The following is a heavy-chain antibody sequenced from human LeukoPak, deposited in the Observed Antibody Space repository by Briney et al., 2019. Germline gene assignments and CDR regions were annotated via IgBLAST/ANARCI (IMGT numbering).Heavy chain of an antibody. J-gene: IGHJ3*02. CDR1: GYTFINYG. CDR3: ARAGIAARPKASFDI. V-gene: IGHV1-18*01. Sequence: GASVKVSCKASGYTFINYGINWVRQAPGQGLEWVGWITPYNGNTNYAQKLQGRVTMTRDTSISTAYMELSRLRSDDTAVYYCARAGIAARPKASFDIWGQGTMVTVSS. CDR2: ITPYNGNT. D-gene: IGHD6-6*01.